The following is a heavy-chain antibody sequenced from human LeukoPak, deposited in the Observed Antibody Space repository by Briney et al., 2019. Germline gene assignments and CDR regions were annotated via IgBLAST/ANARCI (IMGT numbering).Heavy chain of an antibody. CDR2: ITWNSGGI. J-gene: IGHJ4*02. CDR3: TTLWTGDY. CDR1: GFSFDDYP. D-gene: IGHD1-1*01. V-gene: IGHV3-9*01. Sequence: GGSLRLSCAASGFSFDDYPMYWVRQVPGKGLEWVSGITWNSGGIGYADSAKGRFTISRDNAKNSLYLQMNSLTTEDTAFYYCTTLWTGDYWGQGTLVTVSS.